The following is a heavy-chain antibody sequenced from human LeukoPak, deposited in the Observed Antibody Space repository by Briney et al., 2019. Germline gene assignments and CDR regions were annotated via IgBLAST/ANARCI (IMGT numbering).Heavy chain of an antibody. V-gene: IGHV1-46*01. CDR2: INPSGGTT. Sequence: ASVKVSCRASGYTFTNYYMHWVRQAPGQGLEWMGIINPSGGTTSYAQKFQGRVTMTRDKSTSTVYMELSSLRSEDTAVYYCARDPITMARGVLISTYNCFDPWGQGTLVTVSS. CDR1: GYTFTNYY. D-gene: IGHD3-10*01. CDR3: ARDPITMARGVLISTYNCFDP. J-gene: IGHJ5*02.